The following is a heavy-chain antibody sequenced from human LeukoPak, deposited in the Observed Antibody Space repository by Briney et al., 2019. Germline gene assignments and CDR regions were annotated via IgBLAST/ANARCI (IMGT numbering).Heavy chain of an antibody. V-gene: IGHV3-30*02. CDR3: AKNGDRGAYCSGGSCYPYYYYYMDV. J-gene: IGHJ6*03. CDR2: IRSDGSNK. D-gene: IGHD2-15*01. Sequence: GGSLRLSCAASAFTFSRNGMYWVRQGPGKGLDWVASIRSDGSNKYYADSVKGRFTISRDNSKNTLSLQMNSLRAEDTAVYYCAKNGDRGAYCSGGSCYPYYYYYMDVWGKGTTVTISS. CDR1: AFTFSRNG.